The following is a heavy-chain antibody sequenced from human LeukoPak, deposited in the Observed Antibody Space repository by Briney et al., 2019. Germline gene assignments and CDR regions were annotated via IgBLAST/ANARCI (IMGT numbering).Heavy chain of an antibody. CDR3: AKLRYFDWLLRTIDY. CDR2: VSFSGDST. D-gene: IGHD3-9*01. V-gene: IGHV3-23*01. CDR1: GFTFSTYA. Sequence: GGSLRLSCAASGFTFSTYAMSWVRQAPGKGLEWVSVVSFSGDSTYYADSVKGRFTISRGNSKNTMYLQMNSLRAEDTAVYYCAKLRYFDWLLRTIDYWGQGILVTVSS. J-gene: IGHJ4*02.